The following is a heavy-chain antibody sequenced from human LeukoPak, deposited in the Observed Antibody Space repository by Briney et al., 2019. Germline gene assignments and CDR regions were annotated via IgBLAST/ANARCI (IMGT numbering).Heavy chain of an antibody. CDR2: IRYDGSNK. CDR1: GFTFSSYG. V-gene: IGHV3-30*02. D-gene: IGHD3-22*01. J-gene: IGHJ4*02. CDR3: AKDGLFGPLYYYDSSGYPFDY. Sequence: GGSLRLSCAASGFTFSSYGMHWVRQAPGKGLDWVAFIRYDGSNKYYADSVKGRFTISRDNSKNTLYLQMNSLRAEDTAVYYCAKDGLFGPLYYYDSSGYPFDYWGQGTLVTVSS.